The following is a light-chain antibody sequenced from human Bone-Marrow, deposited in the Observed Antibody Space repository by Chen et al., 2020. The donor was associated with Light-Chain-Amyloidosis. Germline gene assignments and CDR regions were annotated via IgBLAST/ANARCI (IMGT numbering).Light chain of an antibody. CDR3: QSADSSGTYEVI. V-gene: IGLV3-25*03. CDR2: RDN. Sequence: SYELTQPPSSSVSPGQTARITCPGDALPTKYAYWYQQKPGQAPVLVIHRDNERPSGISERFSGSSSGTTATLTISGVQAEDEADYHGQSADSSGTYEVIFGGGTKLTVL. J-gene: IGLJ2*01. CDR1: ALPTKY.